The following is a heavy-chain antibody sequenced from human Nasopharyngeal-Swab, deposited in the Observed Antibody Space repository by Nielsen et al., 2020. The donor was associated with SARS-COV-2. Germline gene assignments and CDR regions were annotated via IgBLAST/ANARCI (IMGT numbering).Heavy chain of an antibody. CDR3: AKFSIGLGYY. Sequence: GESLKISCAASGFTFSSYAMSWVRQASGKGLEWVSAISGSGGSTYYADSVKGRFTISRDNSKNTLYLQMNSLRAEDTAVYYCAKFSIGLGYYWGQGTLATVSS. V-gene: IGHV3-23*01. CDR2: ISGSGGST. J-gene: IGHJ4*02. D-gene: IGHD3-16*01. CDR1: GFTFSSYA.